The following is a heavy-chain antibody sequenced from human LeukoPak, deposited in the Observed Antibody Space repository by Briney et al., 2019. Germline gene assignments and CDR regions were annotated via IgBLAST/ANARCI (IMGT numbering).Heavy chain of an antibody. J-gene: IGHJ4*02. CDR1: GFTFSSYA. D-gene: IGHD6-13*01. Sequence: GGSLRLSCAASGFTFSSYAMSWVRQAPGKGLEWVSAISGSGGSTYYADSVKGRFTISRDNSKNTLYLQMNSLRAEDSAVYYCAKTPGYSSSWYGSFDYWGQGTLVTVSS. CDR2: ISGSGGST. CDR3: AKTPGYSSSWYGSFDY. V-gene: IGHV3-23*01.